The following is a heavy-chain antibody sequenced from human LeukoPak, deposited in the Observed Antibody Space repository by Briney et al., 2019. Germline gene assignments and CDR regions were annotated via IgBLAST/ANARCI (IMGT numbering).Heavy chain of an antibody. CDR2: IKPYSGGT. V-gene: IGHV1-2*06. CDR1: GYTFTGYY. J-gene: IGHJ4*02. D-gene: IGHD6-13*01. Sequence: APVKLSCKASGYTFTGYYMHWVRQAPGHGLEWMGRIKPYSGGTSYAGSFKGRVTMARDTFISTAYMEQSTLRSDDTAVYYGARDGGSYGSSWYYFDYGGQGTLATVSS. CDR3: ARDGGSYGSSWYYFDY.